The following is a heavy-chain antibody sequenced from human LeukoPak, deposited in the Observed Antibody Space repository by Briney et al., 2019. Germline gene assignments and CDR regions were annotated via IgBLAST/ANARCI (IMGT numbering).Heavy chain of an antibody. CDR3: AKYLAGMGTPIFDY. CDR1: GFTFSSYA. J-gene: IGHJ4*02. V-gene: IGHV3-23*01. Sequence: PGGSLRLSCAASGFTFSSYAMSWVRQAPGKGLEWVSAISDSGGYTYYADSVKGRFTISRDNSKNTLYLQMNSLRAEDTAVYYCAKYLAGMGTPIFDYWGQGTLVTVSP. D-gene: IGHD6-13*01. CDR2: ISDSGGYT.